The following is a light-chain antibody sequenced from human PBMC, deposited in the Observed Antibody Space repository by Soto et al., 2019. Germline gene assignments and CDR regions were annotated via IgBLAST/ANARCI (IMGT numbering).Light chain of an antibody. J-gene: IGKJ1*01. CDR2: GAS. CDR3: QQYGSSSWT. V-gene: IGKV3-20*01. Sequence: EIVLTQSPGTLSLSPGERATLSCRASQSVSSSYLAWYQQKPGQAPRLLIYGASSRATGIPDRFSGSGSGTDFTLPISRLEPEDFAVCYCQQYGSSSWTFGQATKVEIK. CDR1: QSVSSSY.